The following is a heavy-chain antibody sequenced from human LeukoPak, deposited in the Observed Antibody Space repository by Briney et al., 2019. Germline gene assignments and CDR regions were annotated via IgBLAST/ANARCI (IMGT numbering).Heavy chain of an antibody. D-gene: IGHD2-2*01. Sequence: ASVKVSCKASGYTFTSYGISWVRQAPGQGLEWMGWISAYNGNTNYAQKLQGRVTMTTDTSTSTAYMELRSLKSDDTAVYYCARDGSLSSTSGAFDIWGQGTMVTVSS. CDR2: ISAYNGNT. CDR3: ARDGSLSSTSGAFDI. J-gene: IGHJ3*02. V-gene: IGHV1-18*01. CDR1: GYTFTSYG.